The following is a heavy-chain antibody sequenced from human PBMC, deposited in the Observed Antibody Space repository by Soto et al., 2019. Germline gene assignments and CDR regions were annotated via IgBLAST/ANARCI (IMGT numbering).Heavy chain of an antibody. CDR2: IYYSGST. CDR1: GGSISSYY. V-gene: IGHV4-59*01. D-gene: IGHD2-21*02. CDR3: ASEVAAYCGGDCYQNWFDP. J-gene: IGHJ5*02. Sequence: SETLSLTCTVSGGSISSYYWSWIRQPPGKGLEWIGYIYYSGSTNYNPSLKSRVTISVDTSKNQFSLKLSSVTAADTAVYYCASEVAAYCGGDCYQNWFDPWGQGTLVTVSS.